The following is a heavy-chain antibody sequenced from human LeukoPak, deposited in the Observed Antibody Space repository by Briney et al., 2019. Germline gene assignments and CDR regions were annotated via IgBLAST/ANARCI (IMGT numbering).Heavy chain of an antibody. CDR2: IIPIFGTA. CDR1: GNSISNYA. CDR3: TTRACHAGGCSSSFYYYYGLHF. D-gene: IGHD3-16*01. Sequence: SVKVSCKASGNSISNYAVSWVRQAPGQGFEWMGGIIPIFGTADYAQRFQGRVTITADQSTSTTYMALSSLKSEDTATYYCTTRACHAGGCSSSFYYYYGLHFWGQGTTVSVSS. J-gene: IGHJ6*02. V-gene: IGHV1-69*13.